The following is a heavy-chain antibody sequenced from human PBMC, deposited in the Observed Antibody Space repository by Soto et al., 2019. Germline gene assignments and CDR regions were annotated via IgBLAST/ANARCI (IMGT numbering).Heavy chain of an antibody. CDR3: ARNDIVVVPATPYYYYYGMDV. J-gene: IGHJ6*02. V-gene: IGHV3-11*04. D-gene: IGHD2-2*01. Sequence: QVQLVESGGGLVKPGGSLRLSCAASGFTFSDYYMSWIRQAPGKGLEWVSYISSSSSTIYYADSVKGRFTISRDNAKNSLYLQMNSLRDEDTAVYYCARNDIVVVPATPYYYYYGMDVWGQGTTVTVSS. CDR1: GFTFSDYY. CDR2: ISSSSSTI.